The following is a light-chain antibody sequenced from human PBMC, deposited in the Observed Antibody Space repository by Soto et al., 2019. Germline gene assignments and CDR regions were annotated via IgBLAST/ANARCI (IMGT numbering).Light chain of an antibody. J-gene: IGKJ5*01. Sequence: EIALTQSPGTLSLSPGERATLSCKAIQSVSSSYLAWYQQKPGQAPRLIIYGASSRATGIPDRFSGSGSGTDFTLTISRLEPEDFAVYYCQQYGSSPRITFGQGTRLEIK. CDR3: QQYGSSPRIT. CDR2: GAS. CDR1: QSVSSSY. V-gene: IGKV3-20*01.